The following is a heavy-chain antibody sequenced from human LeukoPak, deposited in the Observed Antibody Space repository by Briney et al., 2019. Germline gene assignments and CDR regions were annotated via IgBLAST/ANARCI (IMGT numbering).Heavy chain of an antibody. CDR3: ASKKRDGYNPMPYDY. J-gene: IGHJ4*02. V-gene: IGHV4-59*01. Sequence: PSETLSLTCTVSGGSISSYYWSWIRQPPGKGLEWIRYIYYSGSTNYNPSLKSRVTISVDTSKNQFSLKLSSVTAADTAVYYCASKKRDGYNPMPYDYWGQGTLVTVSS. D-gene: IGHD5-24*01. CDR2: IYYSGST. CDR1: GGSISSYY.